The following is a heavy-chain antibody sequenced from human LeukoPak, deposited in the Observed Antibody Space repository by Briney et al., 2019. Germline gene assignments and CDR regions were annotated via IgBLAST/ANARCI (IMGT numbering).Heavy chain of an antibody. CDR1: GFTFADYT. V-gene: IGHV3-43*01. CDR3: AKGGSHWYDY. D-gene: IGHD6-13*01. J-gene: IGHJ4*02. Sequence: GGSLRLSCAASGFTFADYTMHWVRQAPGKGLGWVSLISWDGGSTYSADSVKGRFTISRDNSKKTLYLQMNSLRTEDTALYYCAKGGSHWYDYWGQGTVVSVSS. CDR2: ISWDGGST.